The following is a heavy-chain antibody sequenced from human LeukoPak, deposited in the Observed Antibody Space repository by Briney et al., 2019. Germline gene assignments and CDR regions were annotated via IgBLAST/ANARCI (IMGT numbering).Heavy chain of an antibody. V-gene: IGHV4-59*12. CDR3: ARDTYYYDSSGYYPTPYYFDY. J-gene: IGHJ4*02. CDR2: IYHTGST. D-gene: IGHD3-22*01. Sequence: SETLSLTCTVSGGSISAYYWNWIRQSPGKGLEWIGYIYHTGSTKHNPSLKSRVTISVDTSKNQFSLKLSSVTAADTAVYYCARDTYYYDSSGYYPTPYYFDYWGQGTLVTVSS. CDR1: GGSISAYY.